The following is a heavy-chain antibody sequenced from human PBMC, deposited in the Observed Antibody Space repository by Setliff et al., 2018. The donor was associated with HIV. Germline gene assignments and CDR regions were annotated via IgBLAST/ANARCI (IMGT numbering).Heavy chain of an antibody. CDR3: ARQSGYTRGWDIFGLVAGSFDI. D-gene: IGHD3-3*01. Sequence: LSLTCNVSDGSISSSSYYWAWIRQPPGKGLEWIGTIYYSGNTYYRPSLKSRVTVSIDTSKNQFSLRLNSVTAADTAVYYCARQSGYTRGWDIFGLVAGSFDIWGQGTMVTV. V-gene: IGHV4-39*01. CDR1: DGSISSSSYY. J-gene: IGHJ3*02. CDR2: IYYSGNT.